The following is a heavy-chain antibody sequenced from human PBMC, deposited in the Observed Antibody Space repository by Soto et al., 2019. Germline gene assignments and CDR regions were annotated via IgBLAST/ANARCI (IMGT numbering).Heavy chain of an antibody. CDR1: GGTFRTSA. J-gene: IGHJ6*02. D-gene: IGHD1-7*01. CDR2: IMPVFRRP. Sequence: QVQLVQSGAEVTKPGSSVKVSCKASGGTFRTSAISWVRQAPGQGLEWVGGIMPVFRRPKYAQNFQDRVTTTADESTSPAYMELNSRRSDEKAVYYCASDKDRLQLGGNYSFILDVWGQGTAVTVSS. V-gene: IGHV1-69*12. CDR3: ASDKDRLQLGGNYSFILDV.